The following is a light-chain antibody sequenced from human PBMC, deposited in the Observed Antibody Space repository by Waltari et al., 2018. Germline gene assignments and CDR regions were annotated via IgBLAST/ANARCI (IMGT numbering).Light chain of an antibody. V-gene: IGLV2-11*01. J-gene: IGLJ2*01. Sequence: QSALTQPRSVSGSPGQSVTISCTGTTSDVGDYNFVSWYQQHPGKAPKLMIYDVTKRPEGVPDRFSGSKAGNTASLTISGLQAEDEADYYCCSYAGRYNLVFGGGTMLTVL. CDR2: DVT. CDR1: TSDVGDYNF. CDR3: CSYAGRYNLV.